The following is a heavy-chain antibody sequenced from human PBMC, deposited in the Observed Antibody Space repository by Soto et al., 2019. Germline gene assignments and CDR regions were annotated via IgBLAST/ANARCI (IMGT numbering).Heavy chain of an antibody. Sequence: ASVKVSCKASGGTFSSYAISWVRQAPGQGLEWMGGIIPIFGTANYAQKFQGRVTITADESTSTAYMELSSLRSEDTAVYYCARDSSVYCGGDCSQHWGQGTLVTVSS. V-gene: IGHV1-69*13. CDR3: ARDSSVYCGGDCSQH. J-gene: IGHJ1*01. CDR1: GGTFSSYA. D-gene: IGHD2-21*02. CDR2: IIPIFGTA.